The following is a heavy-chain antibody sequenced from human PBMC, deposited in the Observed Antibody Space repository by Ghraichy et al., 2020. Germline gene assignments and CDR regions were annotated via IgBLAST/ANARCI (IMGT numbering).Heavy chain of an antibody. CDR3: ARESSSWTERDQNWFDP. V-gene: IGHV3-48*02. J-gene: IGHJ5*02. D-gene: IGHD6-13*01. Sequence: GALRLSCAASGFTFSSYSMNWVRQAPGKGLEWVSYISSSSSTIYYADSVKGRFTISRDNAKNSLYLQMNSLRDEDTAVYYCARESSSWTERDQNWFDPWGQGTLVTVSS. CDR2: ISSSSSTI. CDR1: GFTFSSYS.